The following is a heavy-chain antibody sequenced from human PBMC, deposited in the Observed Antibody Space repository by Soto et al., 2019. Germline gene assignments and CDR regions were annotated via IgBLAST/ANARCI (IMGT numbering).Heavy chain of an antibody. CDR1: GYTFSSYA. D-gene: IGHD3-22*01. Sequence: GASVKVSCKASGYTFSSYALHWVRQAPGQRLEWMGWINGGNGQTKYSQKFQGRVTFTRDTSASTAYLDLSSLRSEDTAVYYFARDPYYYDSSGYFSEYFHHWGQGAQVTVSS. CDR3: ARDPYYYDSSGYFSEYFHH. CDR2: INGGNGQT. V-gene: IGHV1-3*01. J-gene: IGHJ1*01.